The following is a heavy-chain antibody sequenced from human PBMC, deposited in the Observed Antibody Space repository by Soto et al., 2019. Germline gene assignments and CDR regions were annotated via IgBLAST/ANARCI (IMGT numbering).Heavy chain of an antibody. D-gene: IGHD1-26*01. CDR3: ARAVGATHFDD. J-gene: IGHJ4*02. CDR2: IYYSGST. Sequence: SETLSLTCTVSGGSISSYYWSWIRQPPGKGLEWIGYIYYSGSTNYNPSLKSRVTISVDTSKNQFSLKLSSVTAADTAVYYCARAVGATHFDDWGQGTLVTVSS. CDR1: GGSISSYY. V-gene: IGHV4-59*01.